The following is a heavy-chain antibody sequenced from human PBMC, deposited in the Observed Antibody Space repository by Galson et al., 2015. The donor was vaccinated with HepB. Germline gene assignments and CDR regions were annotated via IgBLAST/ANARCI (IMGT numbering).Heavy chain of an antibody. D-gene: IGHD1-26*01. V-gene: IGHV3-23*01. J-gene: IGHJ6*02. Sequence: SLRLSCAASGFTFYTYAMNWVRQAPGKGLEWVSAISGSGDSTYYADSVKGRFTISRDNSKNSLYLQMISLRAEDAAIYYCAKHHFVGSVPGATDGMDVWGQGTTVTVSS. CDR2: ISGSGDST. CDR3: AKHHFVGSVPGATDGMDV. CDR1: GFTFYTYA.